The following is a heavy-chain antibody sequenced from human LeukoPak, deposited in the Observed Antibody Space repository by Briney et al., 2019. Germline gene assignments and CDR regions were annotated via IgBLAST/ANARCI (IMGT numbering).Heavy chain of an antibody. CDR2: ISSNGGST. CDR3: ARGNSGSYSQDWFDP. J-gene: IGHJ5*02. D-gene: IGHD1-26*01. V-gene: IGHV3-64*01. CDR1: GFTFSSYA. Sequence: GGSLRLSCAASGFTFSSYAMHWVRQAPGKGLEYVSAISSNGGSTYYANSVKGRFTISRDNAKNSLYLQMNSLRDDDMALYYCARGNSGSYSQDWFDPWGQGTLVTVSS.